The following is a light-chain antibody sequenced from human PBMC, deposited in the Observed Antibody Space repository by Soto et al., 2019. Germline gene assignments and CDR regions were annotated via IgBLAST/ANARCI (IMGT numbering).Light chain of an antibody. J-gene: IGKJ1*01. CDR3: QQYKSYLRT. CDR1: QTISSW. V-gene: IGKV1-5*01. CDR2: AAS. Sequence: PSTLSASVGDRVTITCRASQTISSWLAWYQQKPGKAPKLLIYAASTLESGVSSRFSSRGSGTEFTLTINSLQPEDFATYYCQQYKSYLRTFGQGTKVDIK.